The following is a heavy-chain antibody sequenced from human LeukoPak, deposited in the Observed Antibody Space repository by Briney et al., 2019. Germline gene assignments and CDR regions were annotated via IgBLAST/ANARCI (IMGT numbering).Heavy chain of an antibody. CDR3: ARQRADYYYYYVDV. CDR2: IYYSETT. Sequence: SETLSLTCTVSGGSINTANYYWGWLRQPPGKGLEWIGSIYYSETTYDNPSLKSRVTISIETSKNQFSLRLSSATASDTAVYYCARQRADYYYYYVDVWGEGTTVAVS. V-gene: IGHV4-39*01. CDR1: GGSINTANYY. J-gene: IGHJ6*03.